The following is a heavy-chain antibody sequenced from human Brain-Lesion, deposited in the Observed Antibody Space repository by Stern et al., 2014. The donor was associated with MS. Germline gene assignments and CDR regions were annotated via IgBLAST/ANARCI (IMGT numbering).Heavy chain of an antibody. CDR2: IYTTGST. J-gene: IGHJ4*02. Sequence: QVQLVESGPGLVKPSQTLSLTCTVSGGSVGSGSYDWSWIRQPAGKGLEWIGRIYTTGSTYYNPSLKSRFPISMDPSKTQFPLKLPSVTAADTAVYYCARDKEDTNMAFRYFDNWGQGTLVTVSS. CDR3: ARDKEDTNMAFRYFDN. D-gene: IGHD5-18*01. CDR1: GGSVGSGSYD. V-gene: IGHV4-61*02.